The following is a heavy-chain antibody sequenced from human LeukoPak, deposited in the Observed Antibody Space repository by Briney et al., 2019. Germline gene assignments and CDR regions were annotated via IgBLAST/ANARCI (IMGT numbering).Heavy chain of an antibody. CDR2: ITSSSSTI. CDR3: ASTIGSAGTQY. V-gene: IGHV3-48*01. D-gene: IGHD6-13*01. Sequence: GGSLRLSCAASGFTFSSYSMNWVRQAPGKGLEWVSYITSSSSTIYYADSVKGRFTISRDNAKNSLYLQMSSLRAEDTAVYYCASTIGSAGTQYWGQGTLVTVSS. J-gene: IGHJ4*02. CDR1: GFTFSSYS.